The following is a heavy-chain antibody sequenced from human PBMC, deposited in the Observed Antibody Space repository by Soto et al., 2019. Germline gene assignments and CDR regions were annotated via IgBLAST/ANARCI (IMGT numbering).Heavy chain of an antibody. J-gene: IGHJ3*02. CDR3: ARDSRMYYDFWSGPTFYVAFAI. D-gene: IGHD3-3*01. CDR2: ISAYNGNT. CDR1: GYTFTSYG. Sequence: ASVKVSCKASGYTFTSYGISWVRQAPGQGLEWMGWISAYNGNTNYAQKLQGRVTMTTDTSTSTAYMELRSLRSDDTAVYYCARDSRMYYDFWSGPTFYVAFAIWGQGTMVTVSS. V-gene: IGHV1-18*01.